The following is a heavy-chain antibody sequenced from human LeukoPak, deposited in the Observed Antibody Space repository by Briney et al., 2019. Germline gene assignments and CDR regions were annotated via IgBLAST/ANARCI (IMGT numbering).Heavy chain of an antibody. CDR3: ARDSSSYYFDY. V-gene: IGHV3-66*01. CDR1: GFSVTSNH. CDR2: IYTGGTT. D-gene: IGHD6-6*01. J-gene: IGHJ4*02. Sequence: GGSLRLSCAASGFSVTSNHMDWVRQAPGKGLEGVSIIYTGGTTHYADSLNDRFTISRDDSINPLYLQMNSLRAEDTAVYYCARDSSSYYFDYWGQGTLVTVSS.